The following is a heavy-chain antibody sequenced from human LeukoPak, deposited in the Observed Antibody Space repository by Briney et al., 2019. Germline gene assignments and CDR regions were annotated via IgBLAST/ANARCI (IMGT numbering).Heavy chain of an antibody. J-gene: IGHJ4*02. D-gene: IGHD3-22*01. V-gene: IGHV3-53*01. CDR1: GFTVSSNS. Sequence: GGSLRLSCTVSGFTVSSNSWSWVRQAPGKGLEWVSFIYSGGNRHYSDSVKGRFTISRDNAKNSLYLQMNSLRVEDTAVYYCARDGRWINYYDGSSPVWGQGTLVTVSS. CDR3: ARDGRWINYYDGSSPV. CDR2: IYSGGNR.